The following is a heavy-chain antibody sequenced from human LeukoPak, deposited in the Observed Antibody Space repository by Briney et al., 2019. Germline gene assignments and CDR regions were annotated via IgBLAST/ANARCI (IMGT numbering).Heavy chain of an antibody. D-gene: IGHD3-10*01. CDR1: GGSIGSYY. J-gene: IGHJ3*02. V-gene: IGHV4-59*01. CDR3: ARDALWFGELSGAFDI. Sequence: SETLSLTCTVSGGSIGSYYWSWIRQPPGKGLEWIGYIYYSGSTNYNPSLKSRVTISVDTSKNQFSLKLSSVTAADTAVYYCARDALWFGELSGAFDIWGQGTMVTVSS. CDR2: IYYSGST.